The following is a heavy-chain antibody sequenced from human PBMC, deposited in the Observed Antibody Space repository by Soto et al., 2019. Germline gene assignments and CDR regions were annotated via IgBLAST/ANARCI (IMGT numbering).Heavy chain of an antibody. J-gene: IGHJ4*02. CDR2: ISGSGDTT. V-gene: IGHV3-23*01. CDR3: AKTPKSGWPHYFDF. CDR1: GFTFSNYD. D-gene: IGHD6-19*01. Sequence: GGSLRLSCAGSGFTFSNYDMSWVRQAPGKGLEWVSAISGSGDTTYYADSVKGRFTISRDNSKNVLYLQLNSLRAEDTAVYYCAKTPKSGWPHYFDFWGQGALVTVSS.